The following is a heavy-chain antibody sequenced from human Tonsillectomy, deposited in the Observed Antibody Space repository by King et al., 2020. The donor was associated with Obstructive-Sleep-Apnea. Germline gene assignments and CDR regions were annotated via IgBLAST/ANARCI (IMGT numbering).Heavy chain of an antibody. J-gene: IGHJ3*02. V-gene: IGHV4-59*08. D-gene: IGHD4/OR15-4a*01. CDR3: ARRPMGAFAFDI. CDR1: GGSISSYY. CDR2: IYYSGST. Sequence: VQLQESGPGLVKPSETLSLTCTVSGGSISSYYWSGIRQPPGKGLEWIGYIYYSGSTNYNPSLKSRVTISVDPSKNQFSLKLSSVTAADTAVYYCARRPMGAFAFDIWGQGTMVTVSS.